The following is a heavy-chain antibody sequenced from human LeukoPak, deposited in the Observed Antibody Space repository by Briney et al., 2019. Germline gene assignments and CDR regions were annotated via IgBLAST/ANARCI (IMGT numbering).Heavy chain of an antibody. CDR2: IIPIFGTA. J-gene: IGHJ4*02. D-gene: IGHD2-2*01. CDR1: GGTFSSYA. Sequence: GASVKVSCKASGGTFSSYAISWVRQAPGQGLEWMGGIIPIFGTANYAQKFQGRVTITADESTSTAYMELNSLRAEDTALHYCARARYCSSTSCFLDYWGQGTLVTVSS. V-gene: IGHV1-69*13. CDR3: ARARYCSSTSCFLDY.